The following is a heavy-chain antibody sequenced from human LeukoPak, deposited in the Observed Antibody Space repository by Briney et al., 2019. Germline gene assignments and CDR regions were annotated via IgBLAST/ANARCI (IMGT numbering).Heavy chain of an antibody. CDR1: GFTFSSYG. D-gene: IGHD3-9*01. V-gene: IGHV3-30*18. CDR3: AKDGDYDILSGYPYFDY. CDR2: ISYDGSNK. J-gene: IGHJ4*02. Sequence: GRSLRLSCAASGFTFSSYGMHWVRQAPGKGLEWVAVISYDGSNKYYADSVKGRFTISRDNSKNTLYLQMNSLRAEDTAVYYCAKDGDYDILSGYPYFDYWGQGTLVTVSS.